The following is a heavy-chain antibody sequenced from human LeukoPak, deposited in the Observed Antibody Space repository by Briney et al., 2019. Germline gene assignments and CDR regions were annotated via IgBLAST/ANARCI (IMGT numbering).Heavy chain of an antibody. V-gene: IGHV1-69*04. CDR1: GGTFSSYA. Sequence: VASVKVSCKASGGTFSSYAISWVRQAPGQGLEWMGRIIPILGIANYAQKFQGRVTITADKSTSTAYMDLSSLRSEDTAVYYCARDRGYYGSGPPGMDVWGQGTTVTVSS. CDR2: IIPILGIA. J-gene: IGHJ6*02. D-gene: IGHD3-10*01. CDR3: ARDRGYYGSGPPGMDV.